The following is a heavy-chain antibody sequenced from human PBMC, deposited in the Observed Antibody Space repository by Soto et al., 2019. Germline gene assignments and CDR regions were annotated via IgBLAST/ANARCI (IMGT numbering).Heavy chain of an antibody. CDR3: ARHDAVPKLQNGMGV. J-gene: IGHJ6*02. CDR2: IYYVGTT. Sequence: SETLSLTCTDIGGSVTGFCWRWIRQSTGRRLEWIGYIYYVGTTLYTPSLNSRFTISVDTSKNQFSLKCRPVTAADPAGYYCARHDAVPKLQNGMGVWGQGTTVTVSS. V-gene: IGHV4-59*02. CDR1: GGSVTGFC. D-gene: IGHD2-15*01.